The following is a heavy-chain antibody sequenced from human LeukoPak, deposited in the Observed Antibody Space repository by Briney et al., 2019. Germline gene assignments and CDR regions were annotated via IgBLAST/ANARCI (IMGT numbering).Heavy chain of an antibody. V-gene: IGHV3-66*01. CDR1: GFTVSSNY. CDR3: ARGRDGYNLVY. Sequence: GGSLRLSCAASGFTVSSNYMNWVRQAPGKGLEWGSVIYSGGSTYYADSVKGRFTTSRDNSKNTLYLQMSSLRAEDTAVYYCARGRDGYNLVYWGQGTLVTVSS. D-gene: IGHD5-24*01. CDR2: IYSGGST. J-gene: IGHJ4*02.